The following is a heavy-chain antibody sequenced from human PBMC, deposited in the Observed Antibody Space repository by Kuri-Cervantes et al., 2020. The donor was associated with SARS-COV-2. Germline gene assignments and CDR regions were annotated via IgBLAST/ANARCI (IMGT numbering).Heavy chain of an antibody. D-gene: IGHD3-22*01. Sequence: SETLSLTCTVSGDSISSSAYYWGWNRLPPGRGLEWIGNINYSGGTYYNPSLKSRVTMSVDTFKNQFPLKLSSVTAADTAVYFCAGDYYDDSGKFLAFYYYYMDVWGKGTTVTVSS. CDR3: AGDYYDDSGKFLAFYYYYMDV. CDR1: GDSISSSAYY. CDR2: INYSGGT. J-gene: IGHJ6*03. V-gene: IGHV4-39*06.